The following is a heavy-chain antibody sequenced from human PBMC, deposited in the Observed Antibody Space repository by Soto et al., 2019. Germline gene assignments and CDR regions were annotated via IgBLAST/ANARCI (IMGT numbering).Heavy chain of an antibody. V-gene: IGHV3-7*04. D-gene: IGHD3-10*01. CDR2: IKEDGSEK. Sequence: EVQLVESGGGLVQPGGSLRLSCAASGFTFSGYWMSWVRQAPGRGLEWVGNIKEDGSEKYYVDSVNGRFTVSRDNAKNSLYLQMNSLRAEDTAVYYCARATGADKEDYWGQGTLVTVSS. CDR1: GFTFSGYW. J-gene: IGHJ4*02. CDR3: ARATGADKEDY.